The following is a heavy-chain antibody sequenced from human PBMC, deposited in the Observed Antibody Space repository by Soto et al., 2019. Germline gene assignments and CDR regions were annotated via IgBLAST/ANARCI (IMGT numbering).Heavy chain of an antibody. J-gene: IGHJ4*02. D-gene: IGHD6-19*01. V-gene: IGHV4-61*01. CDR2: IYYSGST. Sequence: QVQLQESGPGLVKPSETLSLTCTVSGGSVSSGRYYWSWIRQPPGKGLEWIGYIYYSGSTNYNPSLKSRVTISVDTSKNQFSLKLTSVTAADTAVYYCASNGYSSGWRAYWGQGTLVTVSS. CDR3: ASNGYSSGWRAY. CDR1: GGSVSSGRYY.